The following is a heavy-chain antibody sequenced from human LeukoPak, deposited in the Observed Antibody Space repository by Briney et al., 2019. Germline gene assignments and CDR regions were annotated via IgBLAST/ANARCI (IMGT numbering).Heavy chain of an antibody. Sequence: PGGSLRLSCAPSGFTFSSYAMSWVRQAPGEGREWVSAISGSGGSTYYADSVKGRFTISRDNAKNSLYLQMNSLRAEDTAVYYCAKGPIGWCGGLSRFLYYWGQGALVTVSS. J-gene: IGHJ4*02. CDR3: AKGPIGWCGGLSRFLYY. CDR2: ISGSGGST. V-gene: IGHV3-23*01. D-gene: IGHD3-10*01. CDR1: GFTFSSYA.